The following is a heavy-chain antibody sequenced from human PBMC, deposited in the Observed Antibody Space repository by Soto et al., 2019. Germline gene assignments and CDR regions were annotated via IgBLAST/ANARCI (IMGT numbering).Heavy chain of an antibody. CDR2: ISAYNGNT. V-gene: IGHV1-18*01. CDR3: ARDLGMGGSGSYPRSVSGLLAVFLDY. Sequence: ASVKVSCKASGYTFTSYGISWVRQAPGQGLEWMGWISAYNGNTNYAQKLQGRVTMTTDTSTSTAYMELRSLRSDDTAVYYCARDLGMGGSGSYPRSVSGLLAVFLDYWGQGTLVTVSS. D-gene: IGHD3-10*01. CDR1: GYTFTSYG. J-gene: IGHJ4*02.